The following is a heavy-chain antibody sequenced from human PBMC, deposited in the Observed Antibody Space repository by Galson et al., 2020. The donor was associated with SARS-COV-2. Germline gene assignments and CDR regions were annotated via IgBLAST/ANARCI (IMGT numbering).Heavy chain of an antibody. V-gene: IGHV4-59*01. CDR1: GGSISSGFY. CDR3: ARAQHYYTSASPIDY. Sequence: SQTLSLTCTVFGGSISSGFYWSWIRQTPGKGLEWIGNMNYLSGSTDYNYNPSLKSRVIISVDTSKNQFSLKLSSVDAADTAVYFCARAQHYYTSASPIDYWGQGTLVTVSS. J-gene: IGHJ4*02. D-gene: IGHD3-10*01. CDR2: MNYLSGST.